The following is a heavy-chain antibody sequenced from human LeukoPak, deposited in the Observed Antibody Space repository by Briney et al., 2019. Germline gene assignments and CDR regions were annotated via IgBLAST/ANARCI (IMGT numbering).Heavy chain of an antibody. D-gene: IGHD4-23*01. Sequence: ASVKVSCKASGYTFTGHYMHWVRQAPGQGLEWMGWINPNSGGTNYAQKFQGRVTMTRDTSISTAYMELSRLRSDDTAVYYCARSTVVTHSPYYYYGMDVWGQGTTVTVSS. CDR3: ARSTVVTHSPYYYYGMDV. J-gene: IGHJ6*02. CDR2: INPNSGGT. CDR1: GYTFTGHY. V-gene: IGHV1-2*02.